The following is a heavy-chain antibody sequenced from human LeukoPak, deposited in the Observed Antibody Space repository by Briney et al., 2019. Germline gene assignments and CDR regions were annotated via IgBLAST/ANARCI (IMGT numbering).Heavy chain of an antibody. CDR2: ISSSSSYI. CDR3: ARVVVRGVINYGMDV. CDR1: GFTFSSYS. D-gene: IGHD3-10*01. J-gene: IGHJ6*02. Sequence: GGSLRLSCAASGFTFSSYSMNWVRQAPGKGLEWCSSISSSSSYIDYADSVKGRFTISRDNAKNSLYLQMNSLRAEDTAVYYCARVVVRGVINYGMDVWGQGTTVTVSS. V-gene: IGHV3-21*01.